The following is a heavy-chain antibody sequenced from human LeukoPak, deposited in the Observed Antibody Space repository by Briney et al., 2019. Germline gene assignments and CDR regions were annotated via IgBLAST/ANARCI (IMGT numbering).Heavy chain of an antibody. CDR2: IDNRGRTK. D-gene: IGHD1-1*01. V-gene: IGHV3-11*01. J-gene: IGHJ4*02. CDR3: ASGELGRSDF. CDR1: GFIFSDNY. Sequence: PGGSLRLSCTVSGFIFSDNYMTWIRQAPGKGLEWLSYIDNRGRTKHYAESVKGRFTISRDNARSSVYLEMNDLRVDDTAVYYCASGELGRSDFWGQGTLVTVS.